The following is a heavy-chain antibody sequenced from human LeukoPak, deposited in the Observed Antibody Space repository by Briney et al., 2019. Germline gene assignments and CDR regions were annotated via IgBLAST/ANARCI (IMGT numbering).Heavy chain of an antibody. J-gene: IGHJ6*03. D-gene: IGHD1-26*01. V-gene: IGHV1-69*06. CDR1: GGTFNSYA. CDR2: IIPMSDTA. CDR3: ARYWEVFAPYYYYYMDV. Sequence: ASVKVSCKASGGTFNSYAISWVRQAPGQGLEWMGGIIPMSDTANYPQKFRGRLTITADIPTSTVYMELSSLRSEDTAVYYCARYWEVFAPYYYYYMDVWGKGTTVTVSS.